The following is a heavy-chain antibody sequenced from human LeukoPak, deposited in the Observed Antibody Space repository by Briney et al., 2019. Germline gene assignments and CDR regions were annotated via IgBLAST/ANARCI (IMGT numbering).Heavy chain of an antibody. CDR2: ISSSGSTV. CDR1: GFTFSSYE. D-gene: IGHD3-10*01. CDR3: ARVGIWFGELSHHDNWFDP. J-gene: IGHJ5*02. Sequence: GGYLRLSCAASGFTFSSYEMNWVRQAPGKGLEWVSYISSSGSTVYYADSVKGRFTISRDNAKNSLYLQMNSLRAEDTAVYYCARVGIWFGELSHHDNWFDPWGQGTLVTVSS. V-gene: IGHV3-48*03.